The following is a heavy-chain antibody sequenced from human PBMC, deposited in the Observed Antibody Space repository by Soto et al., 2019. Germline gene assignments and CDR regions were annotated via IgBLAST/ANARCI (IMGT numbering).Heavy chain of an antibody. Sequence: EVQLVESGGTLVQPGESLRLSCAASGFTISGYWMSWVRQAPGKGLEWVANIKQDGSERYYMGSVNGRFTISRDNAKNSLYLQMSSLTVEDTAVYYCARWDKGYDFGGQGTLVTISS. CDR1: GFTISGYW. CDR3: ARWDKGYDF. CDR2: IKQDGSER. D-gene: IGHD5-12*01. V-gene: IGHV3-7*01. J-gene: IGHJ4*02.